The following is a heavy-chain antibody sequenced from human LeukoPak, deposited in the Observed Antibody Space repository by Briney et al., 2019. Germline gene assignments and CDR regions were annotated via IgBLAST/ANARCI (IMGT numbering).Heavy chain of an antibody. CDR2: IYHSGST. J-gene: IGHJ4*02. CDR1: GGSISSSNW. Sequence: SETLSLTCAVSGGSISSSNWWSWVRQPPGKGLEWIGEIYHSGSTNYNPSLKSRVTISVDKSKHQFSLKLSSVTAADTAVYYSASLARPDYFDYWGQGTLVTVSS. CDR3: ASLARPDYFDY. V-gene: IGHV4-4*02.